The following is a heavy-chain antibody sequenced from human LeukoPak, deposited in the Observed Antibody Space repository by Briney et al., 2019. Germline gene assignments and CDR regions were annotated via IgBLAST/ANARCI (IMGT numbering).Heavy chain of an antibody. CDR2: TYYRSKLYN. CDR1: GDSVSSNSAA. J-gene: IGHJ3*02. D-gene: IGHD3-10*01. V-gene: IGHV6-1*01. Sequence: SQTLSLTCAISGDSVSSNSAAWNWIRQSPSRGLEWLVRTYYRSKLYNGYAVSVKSRITINPDTSKNQFSLQLNSVTPEDTAVYYCARRTTMVRGVIIGDNDAFDIWGQGTMVTVSS. CDR3: ARRTTMVRGVIIGDNDAFDI.